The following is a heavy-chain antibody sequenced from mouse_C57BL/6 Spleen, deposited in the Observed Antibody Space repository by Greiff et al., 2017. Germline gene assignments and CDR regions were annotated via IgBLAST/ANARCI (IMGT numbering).Heavy chain of an antibody. J-gene: IGHJ2*01. CDR3: ARDYDRIYYFDY. V-gene: IGHV1-55*01. D-gene: IGHD2-4*01. CDR2: IYPGSGST. CDR1: GYTFTSYW. Sequence: QVQLQQPGAELVKPGASVKMSCKASGYTFTSYWITWVKQRPGQGLEWIGDIYPGSGSTNYNEKFKSKATLTVDTSSSTAYMRLSSLTSEDSAVYYCARDYDRIYYFDYWGQGTTLTVSS.